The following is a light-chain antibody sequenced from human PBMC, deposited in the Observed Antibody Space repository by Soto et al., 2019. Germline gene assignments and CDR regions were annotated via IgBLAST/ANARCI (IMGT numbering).Light chain of an antibody. Sequence: DIQLTQSPSSLSASVGDRVTITCRASQSISNSLNWYQQKPGKAPNLLTYGTSDLQSGVPSRFSGSGSGTEFTLTISSLQRDDFATYYCQQSHSSSWTFGQGTKVEIK. CDR2: GTS. J-gene: IGKJ1*01. CDR3: QQSHSSSWT. V-gene: IGKV1-39*01. CDR1: QSISNS.